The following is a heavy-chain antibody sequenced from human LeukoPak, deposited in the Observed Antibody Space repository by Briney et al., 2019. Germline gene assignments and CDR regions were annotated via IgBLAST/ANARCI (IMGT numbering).Heavy chain of an antibody. CDR3: ARDRSKDRGPVDI. CDR1: GASFSGYY. V-gene: IGHV4-34*01. J-gene: IGHJ3*02. CDR2: INHSGST. Sequence: SETLSLTCAVYGASFSGYYWSWIRQPPGKGLGWIGEINHSGSTNYNPSLKSRFTISVDTSKNQSSLKLSSVTAADTAVYYCARDRSKDRGPVDIWGQGTMVTVSS. D-gene: IGHD1-14*01.